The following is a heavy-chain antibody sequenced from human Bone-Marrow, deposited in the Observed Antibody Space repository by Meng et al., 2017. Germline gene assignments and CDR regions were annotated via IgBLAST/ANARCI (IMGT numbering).Heavy chain of an antibody. CDR2: INIDGSST. V-gene: IGHV3-11*06. J-gene: IGHJ4*02. D-gene: IGHD6-13*01. CDR1: GFTFSDYY. Sequence: QVQLVVSGGGLVKPGGSLRLSCAASGFTFSDYYMSWIRQAPGKGLEWVSRINIDGSSTIYADSVEGRFTISRDNAKNTLYLQMNSLRVDDTAVYYCAQLGTTDYWDQGALVTVSS. CDR3: AQLGTTDY.